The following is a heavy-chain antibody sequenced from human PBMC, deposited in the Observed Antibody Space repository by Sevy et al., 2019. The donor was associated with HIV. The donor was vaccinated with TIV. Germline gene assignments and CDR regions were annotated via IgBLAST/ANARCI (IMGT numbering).Heavy chain of an antibody. CDR1: GGSINTIAYY. J-gene: IGHJ3*01. CDR3: TAIYYCVRHLFHDSAWGSYRYRDAFDL. Sequence: SETLSLSCTVSGGSINTIAYYWGWVRQRPGKGLEWIRSISYSGSGYYNPSLKSRVTISVETSKNQFSLNLSSVTGADTGTAADTAIYYCVRHLFHDSAWGSYRYRDAFDLWGQGTLVTISS. D-gene: IGHD3-16*02. CDR2: ISYSGSG. V-gene: IGHV4-39*01.